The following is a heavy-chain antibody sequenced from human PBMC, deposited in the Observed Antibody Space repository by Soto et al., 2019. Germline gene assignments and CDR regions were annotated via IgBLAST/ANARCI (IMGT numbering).Heavy chain of an antibody. D-gene: IGHD2-15*01. CDR2: IYSGGST. CDR3: ARSYCSGGSCYSSPYYFDY. J-gene: IGHJ4*02. Sequence: PGGSLRLSCAASGFTVSSNYMSWVRQAPGKXLEWVSVIYSGGSTYYADSVKGRFTISRDNSKNTLYLQMNSLRAEDTAVYYCARSYCSGGSCYSSPYYFDYWGQGTLVTVSS. CDR1: GFTVSSNY. V-gene: IGHV3-53*01.